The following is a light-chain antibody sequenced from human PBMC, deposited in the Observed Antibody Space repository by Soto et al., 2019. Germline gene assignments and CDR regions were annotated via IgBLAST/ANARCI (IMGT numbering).Light chain of an antibody. J-gene: IGLJ1*01. CDR3: QSYDSSLSGGV. Sequence: QSALTQPPSVSGAPGQRVTISCTGSSSNIGAGYDVHWYQQLPGTAPKLLIYGNSNRPSGVPDRFSGSKSGTSASLAITWLQAEDEADYYCQSYDSSLSGGVFGTGTKVTVL. CDR2: GNS. CDR1: SSNIGAGYD. V-gene: IGLV1-40*01.